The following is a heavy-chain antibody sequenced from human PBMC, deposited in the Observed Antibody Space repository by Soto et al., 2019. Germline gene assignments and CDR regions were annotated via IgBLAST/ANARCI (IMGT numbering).Heavy chain of an antibody. CDR1: GYTFTSYG. CDR3: ARVIHYYDSSGYYPTWSGWFDP. CDR2: ISAYNGNT. Sequence: ASVKVSCKASGYTFTSYGISWVRQAPGQGLEWMGWISAYNGNTNYAQKLQGRVTMTTDTSTSTAYMELRSLRSDDTAVYYCARVIHYYDSSGYYPTWSGWFDPWGQGTLVTVS. V-gene: IGHV1-18*01. J-gene: IGHJ5*02. D-gene: IGHD3-22*01.